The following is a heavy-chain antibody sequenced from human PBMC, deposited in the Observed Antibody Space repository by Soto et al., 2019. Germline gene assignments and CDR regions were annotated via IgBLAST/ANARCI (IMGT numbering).Heavy chain of an antibody. J-gene: IGHJ3*02. CDR1: GFTFSSYA. Sequence: PGGSLRLSCAASGFTFSSYAMSWVRQGPGKGLEWVSAISGSGGSTYYADSVKGRFTISRDNSKNTLYLQMNSLRAEDTAVYYCARPYCSGGSCPAFDIWGQGTMVTVSS. CDR3: ARPYCSGGSCPAFDI. V-gene: IGHV3-23*01. CDR2: ISGSGGST. D-gene: IGHD2-15*01.